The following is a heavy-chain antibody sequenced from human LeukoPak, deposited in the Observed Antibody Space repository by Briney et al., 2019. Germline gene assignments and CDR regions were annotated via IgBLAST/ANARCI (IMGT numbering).Heavy chain of an antibody. CDR1: GGSVSDYY. J-gene: IGHJ4*02. CDR2: IYYTGST. D-gene: IGHD2-8*01. CDR3: ATVRNGLMVYAY. V-gene: IGHV4-59*02. Sequence: PSETLSLTCTISGGSVSDYYWSWIRQSPGKGLEWIGYIYYTGSTSYNPSLKSRVTISADTSKNEFSLKLNSVTAADTAVYYCATVRNGLMVYAYWGQGTLVTVSS.